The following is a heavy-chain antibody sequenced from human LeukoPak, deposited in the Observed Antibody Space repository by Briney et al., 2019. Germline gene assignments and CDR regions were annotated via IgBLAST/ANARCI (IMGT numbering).Heavy chain of an antibody. CDR3: AKDSYEAKTDY. CDR2: ISGSGGST. CDR1: GFTFSSYA. D-gene: IGHD2-8*01. J-gene: IGHJ4*02. V-gene: IGHV3-23*01. Sequence: GGSLRLSCAASGFTFSSYAMSWVRRAPGKGLEWVSAISGSGGSTYYADSVKGRFTISRDNSKNTLYLQMNSLRAEGTAVYYCAKDSYEAKTDYWGQGTLVTVSS.